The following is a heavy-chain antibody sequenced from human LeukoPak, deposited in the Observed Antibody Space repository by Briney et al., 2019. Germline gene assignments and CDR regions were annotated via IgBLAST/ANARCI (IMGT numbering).Heavy chain of an antibody. V-gene: IGHV3-23*01. CDR3: AKDRSTLRTFNDY. J-gene: IGHJ4*02. CDR2: MSGSGDSI. Sequence: GGSLRLSCAASGFPFSSYSMTWVRQAPGKGLEWVSAMSGSGDSIYYADSVKGRFTISRDNSKSTLYLQMNSLRAEDTAVYYCAKDRSTLRTFNDYWGQGTLVTVSS. CDR1: GFPFSSYS. D-gene: IGHD1-14*01.